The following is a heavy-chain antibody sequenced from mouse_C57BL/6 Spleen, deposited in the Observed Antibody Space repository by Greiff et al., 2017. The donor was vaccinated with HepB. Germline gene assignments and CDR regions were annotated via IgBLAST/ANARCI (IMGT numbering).Heavy chain of an antibody. CDR3: ARSSYYDYDEYYFDY. V-gene: IGHV1-18*01. CDR1: GYTFTDYN. Sequence: EVQLQESGPELVKPGASVKIPCKASGYTFTDYNMDWVKQSHGKSLEWIGDINPNNGGTIYNQKFKGKATLTVDKSSSTAYMELRSLTSEDTAVYYCARSSYYDYDEYYFDYWGQGTTLTVSS. CDR2: INPNNGGT. D-gene: IGHD2-4*01. J-gene: IGHJ2*01.